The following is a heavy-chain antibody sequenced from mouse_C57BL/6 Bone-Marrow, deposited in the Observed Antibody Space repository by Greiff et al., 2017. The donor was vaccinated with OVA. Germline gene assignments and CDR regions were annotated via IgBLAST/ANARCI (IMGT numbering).Heavy chain of an antibody. V-gene: IGHV1-63*01. CDR3: ARGGDCSTGDWYFDV. CDR1: GYTFTNYW. CDR2: IYPGGGYT. Sequence: QVQLQQSGAELVRPGTSVKMSCKASGYTFTNYWIGWAKQRPGHGLEWIGDIYPGGGYTNYNEKFKGKATLTADKSSSTAYMQFSSLTSEDSAIXYGARGGDCSTGDWYFDVWGTGTTVTVSS. D-gene: IGHD1-1*01. J-gene: IGHJ1*03.